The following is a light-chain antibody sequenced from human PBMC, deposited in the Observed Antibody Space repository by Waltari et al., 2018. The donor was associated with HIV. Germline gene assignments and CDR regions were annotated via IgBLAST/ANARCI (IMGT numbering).Light chain of an antibody. CDR2: DAS. CDR3: HQYRTLPLT. V-gene: IGKV1-33*01. J-gene: IGKJ4*01. CDR1: QDISRS. Sequence: DIQITQSPSSLSASVGDRLPITCQATQDISRSLSWYHQKPGKAPRLLISDASILQTGVSSRFSGSGSGTHFTLTIAGLQPEDIGTYYCHQYRTLPLTFGGGTKVEVK.